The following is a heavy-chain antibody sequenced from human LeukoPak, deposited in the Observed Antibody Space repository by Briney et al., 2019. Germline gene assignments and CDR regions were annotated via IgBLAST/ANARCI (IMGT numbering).Heavy chain of an antibody. J-gene: IGHJ6*03. V-gene: IGHV1-18*01. Sequence: ASVKVSCKASGYTFTSYGISWVRQAPGQGLEWMGWISAYNGNTNYAQKLQGRVTMTTDTSTSTAYMELRSLRSDDTAVYYCARGRYDFWSGYLVVVPRRFLMDYMDVWGKGTTVTVSS. D-gene: IGHD3-3*01. CDR3: ARGRYDFWSGYLVVVPRRFLMDYMDV. CDR1: GYTFTSYG. CDR2: ISAYNGNT.